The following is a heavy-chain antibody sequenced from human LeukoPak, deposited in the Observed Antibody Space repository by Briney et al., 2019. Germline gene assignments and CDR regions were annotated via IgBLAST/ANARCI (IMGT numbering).Heavy chain of an antibody. CDR3: AKGLWGAYYYGMDV. CDR1: GFTFSNYA. V-gene: IGHV3-23*01. J-gene: IGHJ6*02. Sequence: GGSLRLSCAASGFTFSNYAMSWVRQAPGKGLEWVSVISGSGATTDYADSVMGRFTISRDNSKNTLHLQLDSLRAEDTAVYFCAKGLWGAYYYGMDVWGQGTTVTVSS. D-gene: IGHD3-16*01. CDR2: ISGSGATT.